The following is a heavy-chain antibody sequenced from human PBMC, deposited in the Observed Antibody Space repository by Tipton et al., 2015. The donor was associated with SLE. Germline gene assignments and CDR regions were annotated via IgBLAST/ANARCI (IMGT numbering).Heavy chain of an antibody. CDR2: INDSGNT. J-gene: IGHJ6*02. D-gene: IGHD2-15*01. CDR3: ARGPYCSGGVCYSDYYYGMDV. Sequence: TLSLTCAVYGGSFSGYYWSWIRQPPGKGLEWIGEINDSGNTNYNPSLKSRVTISEDTPKNQFSLKMTSVTAADTAVYFCARGPYCSGGVCYSDYYYGMDVWGQGTAVTVSS. V-gene: IGHV4-34*01. CDR1: GGSFSGYY.